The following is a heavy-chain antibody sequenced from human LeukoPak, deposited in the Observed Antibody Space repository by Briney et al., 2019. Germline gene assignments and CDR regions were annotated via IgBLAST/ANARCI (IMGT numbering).Heavy chain of an antibody. D-gene: IGHD1-14*01. CDR1: GYSISSGYY. CDR2: IYHSGST. Sequence: SETLSLTCTVSGYSISSGYYWGWIRQPPGKGLEWIGSIYHSGSTYYNPSLKSRVTISVDTSKNQFSLKLSSVTAADTAVYYCARGRIHESWFDPWGQGTLVTVSS. V-gene: IGHV4-38-2*02. J-gene: IGHJ5*02. CDR3: ARGRIHESWFDP.